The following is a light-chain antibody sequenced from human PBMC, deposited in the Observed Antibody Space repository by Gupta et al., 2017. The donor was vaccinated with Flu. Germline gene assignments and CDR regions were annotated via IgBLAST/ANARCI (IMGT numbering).Light chain of an antibody. V-gene: IGKV3-15*01. CDR2: RAS. J-gene: IGKJ2*02. CDR1: QSVSNN. Sequence: EIVMTQSPVTLSVSPGESATLSCRASQSVSNNLAWYQQRPGQGPRLLIYRASTRATGIPDRFSGSGSGTEFTLPISSLRSEDFAVYYCQQYNTWLRGTFGQGTKLEIK. CDR3: QQYNTWLRGT.